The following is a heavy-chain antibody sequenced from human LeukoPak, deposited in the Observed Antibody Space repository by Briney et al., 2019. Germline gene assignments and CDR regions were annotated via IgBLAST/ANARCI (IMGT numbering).Heavy chain of an antibody. V-gene: IGHV1-18*01. J-gene: IGHJ4*02. CDR3: ARDLGGFRTTTVTTY. CDR1: GYTFTSYG. D-gene: IGHD4-17*01. Sequence: HGASVKVSCKASGYTFTSYGISWVRQAPGQGLEWMGWISAYNGNTNYAQKLQGRVTMTTDTSTSTAYMELRSLRSDDTAVYYCARDLGGFRTTTVTTYWGQGTLVTVSS. CDR2: ISAYNGNT.